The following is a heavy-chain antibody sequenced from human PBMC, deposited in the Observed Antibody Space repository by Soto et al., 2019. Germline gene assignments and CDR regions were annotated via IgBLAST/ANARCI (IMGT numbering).Heavy chain of an antibody. Sequence: QVQLQESGPGLVKPSETLSLTCTVSGGSVSSESHYWSWIRQTPGKGLAWIGYIYYTGSTNYNPSLKGRVTMSVDTSRDQVSVRLRSVTRADTAVYYCARDQYDFRSGSYYYAMEVWGQGPKVTVS. CDR3: ARDQYDFRSGSYYYAMEV. V-gene: IGHV4-61*01. D-gene: IGHD3-3*01. CDR1: GGSVSSESHY. CDR2: IYYTGST. J-gene: IGHJ6*02.